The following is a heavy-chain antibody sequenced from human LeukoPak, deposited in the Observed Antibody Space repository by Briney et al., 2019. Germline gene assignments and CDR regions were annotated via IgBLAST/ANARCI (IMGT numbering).Heavy chain of an antibody. CDR1: GGSISSSNW. V-gene: IGHV4-4*02. D-gene: IGHD3-10*01. J-gene: IGHJ5*02. CDR3: ARDMDIAGGSGRRGDWFDP. CDR2: IYHSGST. Sequence: SGTLSLTCAVSGGSISSSNWWSWVRQPPGKGLEWIGEIYHSGSTNYNPSLKSRVTISVDKSKNQFSLKLSSVTAADTAVYYCARDMDIAGGSGRRGDWFDPWGQGTLVTVSS.